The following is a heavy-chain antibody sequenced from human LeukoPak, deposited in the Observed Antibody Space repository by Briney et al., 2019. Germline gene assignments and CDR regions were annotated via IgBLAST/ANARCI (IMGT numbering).Heavy chain of an antibody. CDR3: ARKRLRGRPNWFDP. CDR2: MNPNSGNT. V-gene: IGHV1-8*01. J-gene: IGHJ5*02. CDR1: GYTFTSYD. D-gene: IGHD4-17*01. Sequence: ASVKVSCKASGYTFTSYDINWVRQATGQGLEWMGWMNPNSGNTGYAQKFQGRVTMTRNTSISTAYMELSSLRSEDTAVYYRARKRLRGRPNWFDPWGQGTLVTVSS.